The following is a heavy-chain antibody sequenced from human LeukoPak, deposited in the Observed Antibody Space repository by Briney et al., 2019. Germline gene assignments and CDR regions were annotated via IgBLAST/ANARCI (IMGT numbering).Heavy chain of an antibody. Sequence: GFLRLSCAASGFPFSDHYMSWVRQPPGKGLEWVSVIYSGGSTYYADSVKGRFTISRDNSKNTLYLQMNSLRAEDTAVYYCARANKALFGVGYFDYWGQGTLVTVSS. CDR2: IYSGGST. V-gene: IGHV3-53*01. D-gene: IGHD3-10*01. J-gene: IGHJ4*02. CDR1: GFPFSDHY. CDR3: ARANKALFGVGYFDY.